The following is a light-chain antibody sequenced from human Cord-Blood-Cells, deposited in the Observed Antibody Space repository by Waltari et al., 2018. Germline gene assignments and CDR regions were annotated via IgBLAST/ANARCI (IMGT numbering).Light chain of an antibody. CDR2: DVS. CDR1: SSDVGGYNY. J-gene: IGLJ3*02. CDR3: CSYAGSYTWV. Sequence: QSALTQPRSVSGSPGQSVTISCTGTSSDVGGYNYVFWYQQHPGKAPKLMIYDVSKRPAGIPDRFTGSKSGNTASLTISGLRAEDEADYYCCSYAGSYTWVFGGGTKLTVL. V-gene: IGLV2-11*01.